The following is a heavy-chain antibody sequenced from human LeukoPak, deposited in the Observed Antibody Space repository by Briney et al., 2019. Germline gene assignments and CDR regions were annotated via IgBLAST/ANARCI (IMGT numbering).Heavy chain of an antibody. V-gene: IGHV3-9*01. CDR3: ARDGGIHYYDSSGPIDY. D-gene: IGHD3-22*01. CDR1: GFTFDDYA. Sequence: PGGSLRLSCAASGFTFDDYAMHWVRQAPGKGLEWVSGISWNSGSIGYADSVKGRFTISRDNSKNTLYLQMNSLRAEDTAVYYCARDGGIHYYDSSGPIDYWGQGTLVTVSS. J-gene: IGHJ4*02. CDR2: ISWNSGSI.